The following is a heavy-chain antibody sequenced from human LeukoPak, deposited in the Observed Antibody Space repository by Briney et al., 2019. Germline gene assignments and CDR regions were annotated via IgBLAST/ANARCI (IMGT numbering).Heavy chain of an antibody. CDR2: ISAISGDT. D-gene: IGHD6-13*01. CDR3: ARGGYTNNWSLWPY. Sequence: GGSLRLSCADSGFTLRNYVMSWVRQVPGKGLEWVSGISAISGDTYYAASVKGRFTVSRDNSKNTVHLQMNSLRAEDTAVYYCARGGYTNNWSLWPYWGQGTLVTVSS. J-gene: IGHJ4*02. CDR1: GFTLRNYV. V-gene: IGHV3-23*01.